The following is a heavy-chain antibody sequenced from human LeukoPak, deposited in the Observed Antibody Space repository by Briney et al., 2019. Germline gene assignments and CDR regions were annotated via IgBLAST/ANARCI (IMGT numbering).Heavy chain of an antibody. Sequence: PGGSLRLSCAASGLTFSSYAMHWVRQAPGKGLEWVAVISYDGSNKYYADSVKGRFTISRDNSKNTLYLQMNSLRAEDTAVYYCARARGAAADLGVLDYWGQGTLVTVSS. CDR1: GLTFSSYA. V-gene: IGHV3-30-3*01. J-gene: IGHJ4*02. D-gene: IGHD6-13*01. CDR2: ISYDGSNK. CDR3: ARARGAAADLGVLDY.